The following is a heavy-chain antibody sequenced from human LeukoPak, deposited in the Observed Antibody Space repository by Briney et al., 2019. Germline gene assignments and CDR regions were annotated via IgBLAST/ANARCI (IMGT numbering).Heavy chain of an antibody. Sequence: GGSLRLSCAASGFTFSNYWMSWVRQAPGKGLEWVANIKQDGSEKYYVDSVKGRFTISRDNAKNSLYLQMDSLRDEDTAMYFCARDSPEGYYFDYWGQGTLVTVSS. CDR3: ARDSPEGYYFDY. CDR2: IKQDGSEK. J-gene: IGHJ4*02. D-gene: IGHD1-14*01. CDR1: GFTFSNYW. V-gene: IGHV3-7*01.